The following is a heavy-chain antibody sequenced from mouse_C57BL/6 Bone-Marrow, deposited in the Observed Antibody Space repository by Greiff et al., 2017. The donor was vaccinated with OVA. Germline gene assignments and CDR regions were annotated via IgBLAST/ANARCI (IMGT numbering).Heavy chain of an antibody. D-gene: IGHD2-3*01. CDR1: GYSITSGYY. V-gene: IGHV3-6*01. CDR3: ARALYDSDY. J-gene: IGHJ2*01. CDR2: ISYDGSN. Sequence: DVKLEESGPGLVKPSQSLSLTCSVTGYSITSGYYWNWIRQFPGNKLEWMGYISYDGSNNYNPSLKNRISITRDTSKNQFFLKLNSVTTEDTATYYCARALYDSDYWGQGTTLTVSS.